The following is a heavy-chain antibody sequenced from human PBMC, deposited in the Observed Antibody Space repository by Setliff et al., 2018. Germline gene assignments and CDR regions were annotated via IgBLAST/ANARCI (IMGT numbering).Heavy chain of an antibody. CDR2: ITPFNGNT. J-gene: IGHJ5*02. D-gene: IGHD4-4*01. CDR3: ATRTTATTIGWFDP. V-gene: IGHV1-45*02. CDR1: GYTFTYRY. Sequence: ASVKVSCKASGYTFTYRYLHWVRQAPGQALEWMGWITPFNGNTNYAQKFQDRVTITRDRSMSTAYMELSSLRSEDTAVYHCATRTTATTIGWFDPWGQGTLVTVSS.